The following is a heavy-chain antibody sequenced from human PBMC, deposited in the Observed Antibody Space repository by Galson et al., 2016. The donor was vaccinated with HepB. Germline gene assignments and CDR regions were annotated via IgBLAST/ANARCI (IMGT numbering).Heavy chain of an antibody. Sequence: SLRLSCAASGFTVSSNYMNWVRQAPGKGLEWVSVIYSAGSTYYADSVEGRFTISRDNSKSTVYLQMNILRAEDTAVYYCARMYSNSGSYPHWHFDLWGRSALVSVSP. D-gene: IGHD3-10*01. CDR1: GFTVSSNY. CDR2: IYSAGST. J-gene: IGHJ2*01. CDR3: ARMYSNSGSYPHWHFDL. V-gene: IGHV3-53*01.